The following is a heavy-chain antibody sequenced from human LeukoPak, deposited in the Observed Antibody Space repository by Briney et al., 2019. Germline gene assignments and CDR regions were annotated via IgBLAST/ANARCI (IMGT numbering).Heavy chain of an antibody. D-gene: IGHD3-22*01. CDR2: IRYDGSNK. CDR1: GFTFSSYG. J-gene: IGHJ4*02. Sequence: GGSLRLSCAASGFTFSSYGMHWVRQAPGKGLEWVAFIRYDGSNKYYADSVKGRFTISRDNSKNTLYLQMNSLRAEDTAVYYCARGEDYYDSSGYYFDCWGQGTLVTVSS. CDR3: ARGEDYYDSSGYYFDC. V-gene: IGHV3-30*02.